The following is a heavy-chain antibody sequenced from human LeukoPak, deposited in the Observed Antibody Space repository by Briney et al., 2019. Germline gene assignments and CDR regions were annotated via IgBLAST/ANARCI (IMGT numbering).Heavy chain of an antibody. CDR1: GFTFTSSA. CDR2: IVVGSGNT. V-gene: IGHV1-58*01. J-gene: IGHJ4*02. Sequence: SVKVSCKASGFTFTSSAVQWVRQARGQRLEWIGWIVVGSGNTNYAQKFQEGVTITRDMSTSTAYMELSSLRSEDTAVYYCAADRDCSSTSCYYWREYYFDYWGQGTLVTVSS. CDR3: AADRDCSSTSCYYWREYYFDY. D-gene: IGHD2-2*01.